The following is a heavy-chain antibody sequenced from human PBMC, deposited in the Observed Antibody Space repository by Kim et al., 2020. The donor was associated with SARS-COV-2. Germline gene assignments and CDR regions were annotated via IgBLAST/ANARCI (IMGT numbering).Heavy chain of an antibody. Sequence: GGSLRLSCAASGFTFSSYSMNWVRQAPGKGLEWVSSISSSSSYIYYADSVKGRFTISRDNAKNSLYLQMNSLRAEDTAVYYCARDCSSTSCYHYWGQGTLVTVSS. D-gene: IGHD2-2*01. CDR3: ARDCSSTSCYHY. CDR1: GFTFSSYS. J-gene: IGHJ4*02. V-gene: IGHV3-21*01. CDR2: ISSSSSYI.